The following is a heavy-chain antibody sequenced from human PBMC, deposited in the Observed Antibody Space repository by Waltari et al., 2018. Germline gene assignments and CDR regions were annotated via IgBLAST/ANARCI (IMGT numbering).Heavy chain of an antibody. Sequence: QLQLQESGPGLVKPSETLSLTCTVSGGALSSSTYYWGWIRQPPGKGLEWIGSLYYRGNTYYNPSLKSRVTISGDTSKNKFSLKLRSVTAADTAVYYCASDCGGNSCYSFYYFGMDVWGQGATVTVSS. D-gene: IGHD2-15*01. V-gene: IGHV4-39*01. CDR3: ASDCGGNSCYSFYYFGMDV. CDR2: LYYRGNT. CDR1: GGALSSSTYY. J-gene: IGHJ6*02.